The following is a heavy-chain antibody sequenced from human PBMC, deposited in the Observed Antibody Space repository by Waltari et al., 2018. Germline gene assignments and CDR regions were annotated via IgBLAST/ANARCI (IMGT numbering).Heavy chain of an antibody. CDR3: TRDPKVVQLGSSPSYYFDY. V-gene: IGHV1-46*01. J-gene: IGHJ4*02. D-gene: IGHD5-18*01. CDR1: GYTFPRYH. Sequence: QVQLVQSGAEVKKPGASVKVSCKASGYTFPRYHMPWVRPAPGQGLEWMGRIKHIWGSTSYAQKFQGRVTMTRETSTSTVYMELSSLRSEDTAVYYWTRDPKVVQLGSSPSYYFDYWGQGTLVTVSS. CDR2: IKHIWGST.